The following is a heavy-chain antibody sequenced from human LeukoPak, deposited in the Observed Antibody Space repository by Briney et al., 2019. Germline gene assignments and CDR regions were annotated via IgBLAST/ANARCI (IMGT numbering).Heavy chain of an antibody. Sequence: GRSLRLSCAASGFTFSSYGMHWVRQAPGKGLEWVAVISYDGSNKYYADSVKGRFTISRDNSKNTLYLQMNSLRAEDTAVYYCAKDNVDYYGSGSYIDYWGQGTLVTVSS. J-gene: IGHJ4*02. CDR2: ISYDGSNK. CDR3: AKDNVDYYGSGSYIDY. CDR1: GFTFSSYG. D-gene: IGHD3-10*01. V-gene: IGHV3-30*18.